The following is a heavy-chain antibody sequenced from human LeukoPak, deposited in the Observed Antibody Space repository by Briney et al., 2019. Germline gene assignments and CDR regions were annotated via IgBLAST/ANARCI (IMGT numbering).Heavy chain of an antibody. Sequence: PGGSLRLSCAASGFSFSTYWTSWVRQAPGKGLEWVANIKLDGSEKYYVDFVKGRFTISRDNARNSLYLQMNSLRAEDTAVYHCVQGGRYHYGSWGQGTLVTVSS. CDR2: IKLDGSEK. V-gene: IGHV3-7*01. CDR3: VQGGRYHYGS. D-gene: IGHD3-9*01. J-gene: IGHJ5*02. CDR1: GFSFSTYW.